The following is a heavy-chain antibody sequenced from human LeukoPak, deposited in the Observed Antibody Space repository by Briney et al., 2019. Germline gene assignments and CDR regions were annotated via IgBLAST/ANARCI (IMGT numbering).Heavy chain of an antibody. CDR1: GGSFSGYY. V-gene: IGHV4-34*01. J-gene: IGHJ5*02. D-gene: IGHD3-10*01. CDR3: ARGPGSGSYFAWFDP. CDR2: INQSGST. Sequence: SETLSLTCAVYGGSFSGYYWSWIRQPPGKGLEWIGEINQSGSTKYNPSFESRVTISVDTSKNQLSLKLSSMTAADTAVYYCARGPGSGSYFAWFDPWGQGDLVTVSS.